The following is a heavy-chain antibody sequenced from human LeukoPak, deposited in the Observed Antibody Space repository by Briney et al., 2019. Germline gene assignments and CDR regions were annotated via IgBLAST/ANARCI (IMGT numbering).Heavy chain of an antibody. CDR3: AKDMYYDFWSGYYTGNNYYYGMDV. V-gene: IGHV3-9*01. CDR2: ISWSSGSL. Sequence: PGGSLRLSCAASGFTFDDYAMHWVRHAPGKGLKGVSGISWSSGSLGYADSVKGRFTISRDNAKNSLYLQMNSLRAEDTALYYCAKDMYYDFWSGYYTGNNYYYGMDVWGQGTTVTVSS. CDR1: GFTFDDYA. J-gene: IGHJ6*02. D-gene: IGHD3-3*01.